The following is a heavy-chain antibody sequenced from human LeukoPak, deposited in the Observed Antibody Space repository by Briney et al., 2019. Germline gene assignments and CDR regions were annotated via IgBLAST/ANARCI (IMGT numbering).Heavy chain of an antibody. Sequence: GASVKVSCKVSGYTLTELSMHWVRQAPGKGLEWMGGFDPEDGETIYAQKFQGRVTMTEDTSTDTAYMELSSLRSEDTAVYYCARDWDDGYYDSSGYYDFDYWRQGTLVTVSS. CDR2: FDPEDGET. CDR1: GYTLTELS. CDR3: ARDWDDGYYDSSGYYDFDY. V-gene: IGHV1-24*01. D-gene: IGHD3-22*01. J-gene: IGHJ4*02.